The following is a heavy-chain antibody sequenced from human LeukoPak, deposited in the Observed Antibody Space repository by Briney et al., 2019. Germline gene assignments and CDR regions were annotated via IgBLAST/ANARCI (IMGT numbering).Heavy chain of an antibody. Sequence: PGRSLRLSCAASGFSFSSYWMHWVRQAPGKGLVWVSRIRSDGTSTGYADSVKGRLVISRDNAKNTLYLQMNSLRAEDTAVYYCSTSISSTEAFDMWGQGTMVTVSS. CDR2: IRSDGTST. CDR3: STSISSTEAFDM. CDR1: GFSFSSYW. V-gene: IGHV3-74*01. J-gene: IGHJ3*02. D-gene: IGHD2-21*01.